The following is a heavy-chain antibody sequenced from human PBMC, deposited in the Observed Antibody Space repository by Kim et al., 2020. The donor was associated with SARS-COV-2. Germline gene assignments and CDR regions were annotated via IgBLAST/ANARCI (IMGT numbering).Heavy chain of an antibody. CDR2: VIPTFGSA. V-gene: IGHV1-69*13. Sequence: SVKVSCRASGGTFDTYAISWVRQAPGQGLEWVGGVIPTFGSANYGQKFQGRVTITADESTSTAYLELSSLRSDDTAVYYCARERGQPLLRYWYFDLWGRGTLVTVSS. J-gene: IGHJ2*01. CDR3: ARERGQPLLRYWYFDL. CDR1: GGTFDTYA. D-gene: IGHD3-9*01.